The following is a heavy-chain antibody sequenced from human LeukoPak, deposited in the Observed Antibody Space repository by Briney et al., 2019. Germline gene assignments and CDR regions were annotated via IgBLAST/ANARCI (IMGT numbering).Heavy chain of an antibody. CDR3: ARDRRGRWNAFDI. J-gene: IGHJ3*02. D-gene: IGHD3-16*01. CDR1: GYTFTGYY. CDR2: INPNSGGT. Sequence: ASVKVSCKASGYTFTGYYMHWVRQAPGQGLEWMGWINPNSGGTNYARKFQGRVTMTRDTSISTAYMELSRLRSDDTAVYYCARDRRGRWNAFDIWGQGTMVTVSS. V-gene: IGHV1-2*02.